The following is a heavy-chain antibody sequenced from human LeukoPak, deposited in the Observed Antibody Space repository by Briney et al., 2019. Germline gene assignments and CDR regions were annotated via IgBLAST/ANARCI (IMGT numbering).Heavy chain of an antibody. D-gene: IGHD3-9*01. V-gene: IGHV1-8*01. J-gene: IGHJ4*02. Sequence: ASVKVSCKASGYTFTSYDINWVRQATGQGLEWMGWMNPNSGNTGYAQKFQGRVTMTRNTSISTAYMELSSLRSEDTAVYYCARGNVLRYFDWLPSFDYWGQGTLVTVSS. CDR1: GYTFTSYD. CDR3: ARGNVLRYFDWLPSFDY. CDR2: MNPNSGNT.